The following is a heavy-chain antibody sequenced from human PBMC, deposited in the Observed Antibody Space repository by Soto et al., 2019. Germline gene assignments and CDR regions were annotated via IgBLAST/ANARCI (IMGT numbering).Heavy chain of an antibody. CDR1: GFTFTSSA. D-gene: IGHD1-26*01. CDR3: AADKSIVEASDYYYYGMDV. V-gene: IGHV1-58*01. Sequence: GASVKVSCKASGFTFTSSAVQWVRQARGQRLEWIGWIVVGSGNTNYAQKFQERVTITRDMPTSTAYMELSSLRSEDTAVYYCAADKSIVEASDYYYYGMDVWGQGTTVTVSS. CDR2: IVVGSGNT. J-gene: IGHJ6*02.